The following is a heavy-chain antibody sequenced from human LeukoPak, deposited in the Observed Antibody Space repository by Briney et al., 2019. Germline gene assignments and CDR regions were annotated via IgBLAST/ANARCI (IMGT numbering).Heavy chain of an antibody. CDR3: AKRGVVIRVILVGFHKEAYYFDS. D-gene: IGHD3-22*01. Sequence: GGSLRLSCAVSGITLSNYGMSWVRQAPGKGLEWVAGISGSGGTTKYADSVKGRFTISRDSPKNTLHLQMNSLRAEDTAVYFCAKRGVVIRVILVGFHKEAYYFDSWGQGALVTVSS. CDR2: ISGSGGTT. V-gene: IGHV3-23*01. CDR1: GITLSNYG. J-gene: IGHJ4*02.